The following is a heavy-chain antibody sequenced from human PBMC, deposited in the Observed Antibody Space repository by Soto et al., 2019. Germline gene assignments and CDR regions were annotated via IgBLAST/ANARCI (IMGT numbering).Heavy chain of an antibody. CDR1: GGSVSRGGYY. V-gene: IGHV4-31*03. CDR3: ARNSHFGGLSLGY. D-gene: IGHD3-16*01. CDR2: VRYDGRT. J-gene: IGHJ4*02. Sequence: QVQLQESGPGLVKPSQTLSLTCTGSGGSVSRGGYYWSWIRHYPGKGLEWIGYVRYDGRTYYDLSLKSRITMSVDTSKNEFSLNLSSVTAADTAVYHCARNSHFGGLSLGYWGQGILVSVSS.